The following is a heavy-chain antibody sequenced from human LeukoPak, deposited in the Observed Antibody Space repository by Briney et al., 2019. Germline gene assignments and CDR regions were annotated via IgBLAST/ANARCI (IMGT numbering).Heavy chain of an antibody. CDR3: ARKDYGSGRTFAY. CDR2: IYDSGST. J-gene: IGHJ4*02. Sequence: SETLSLTCTVSGGSSSSTSYYWGWIRQPPGKGLEWIGSIYDSGSTYYNPSLKSRVTISVDKSKNQFSLKLSSVTAADTAVYYCARKDYGSGRTFAYWGQGTLVTISS. D-gene: IGHD3-10*01. CDR1: GGSSSSTSYY. V-gene: IGHV4-39*07.